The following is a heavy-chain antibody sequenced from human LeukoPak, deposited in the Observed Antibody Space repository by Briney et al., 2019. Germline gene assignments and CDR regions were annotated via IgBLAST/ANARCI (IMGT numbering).Heavy chain of an antibody. J-gene: IGHJ6*02. CDR1: GGSISSSIYY. Sequence: SETLSLTCTVSGGSISSSIYYWGWIRQPPGKGLEWIGSIYYNANTYYNPSLKSRITISVDTSKNQFSLRLSSVTAADTAVYYCARVGATPRYYNYYGMDVWGQGTTVSVSS. D-gene: IGHD1-26*01. CDR2: IYYNANT. CDR3: ARVGATPRYYNYYGMDV. V-gene: IGHV4-39*07.